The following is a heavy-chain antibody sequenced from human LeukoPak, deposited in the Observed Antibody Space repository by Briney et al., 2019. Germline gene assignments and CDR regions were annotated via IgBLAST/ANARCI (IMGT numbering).Heavy chain of an antibody. D-gene: IGHD6-13*01. J-gene: IGHJ4*02. V-gene: IGHV5-51*01. CDR1: GYSFTNYW. CDR2: IYPGDSDT. Sequence: GESLKISCKGSGYSFTNYWIAWVRQMPGKGLEWMGIIYPGDSDTRYSPSFQGQVTISADKSVSTAFLQWSSLKASDTAMYYCARGLGYSGSWYFDYWGQGTLVTVSS. CDR3: ARGLGYSGSWYFDY.